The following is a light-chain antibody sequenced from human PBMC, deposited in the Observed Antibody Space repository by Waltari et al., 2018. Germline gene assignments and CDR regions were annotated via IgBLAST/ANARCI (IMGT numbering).Light chain of an antibody. CDR3: QQYKNYPLT. Sequence: DTQMTQSPSTLSASVGDRVTITCRARQSINSWLAWYQQKPGKAPKLLIYKASSLESGVPSRFSGSGSDTEFTLTISSLQPDDFATYYCQQYKNYPLTFGGGTKVEIK. J-gene: IGKJ4*01. CDR2: KAS. CDR1: QSINSW. V-gene: IGKV1-5*03.